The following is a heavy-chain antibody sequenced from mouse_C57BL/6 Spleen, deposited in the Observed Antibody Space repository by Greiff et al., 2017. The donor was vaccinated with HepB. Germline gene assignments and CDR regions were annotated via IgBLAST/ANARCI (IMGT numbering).Heavy chain of an antibody. V-gene: IGHV1-80*01. CDR1: GYAFSSYW. CDR2: IYPGDGDT. CDR3: ARGGGRWYFDV. J-gene: IGHJ1*03. Sequence: QVQLKESGAELVKPGASVKISCKASGYAFSSYWMNWVKQRPGKGLEWIGQIYPGDGDTNYNGKFKGKATLTADKSSSTAYMQLSSLTSEDSAVYFCARGGGRWYFDVWGTGTTVTVSS. D-gene: IGHD3-3*01.